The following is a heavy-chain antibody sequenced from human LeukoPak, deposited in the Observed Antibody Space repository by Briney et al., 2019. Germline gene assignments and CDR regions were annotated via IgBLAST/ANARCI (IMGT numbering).Heavy chain of an antibody. CDR3: ARESIVVVPTTMDDASDI. Sequence: GGSLRLSCAASGFTFSHYYMSWVRQAPGKGLERVANIKQDGSEQFYLDSVKGRFTISRDNAKNALYLQMHSLRVGDTAVYYCARESIVVVPTTMDDASDIWGQGTMVTVSS. J-gene: IGHJ3*02. D-gene: IGHD2-2*01. CDR1: GFTFSHYY. CDR2: IKQDGSEQ. V-gene: IGHV3-7*01.